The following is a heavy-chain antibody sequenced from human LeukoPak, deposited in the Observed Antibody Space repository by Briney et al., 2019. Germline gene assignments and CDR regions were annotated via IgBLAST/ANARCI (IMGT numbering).Heavy chain of an antibody. Sequence: SETLSLTCTVSGGSISSYYWSWIRQPPGKGLEWIGYIYYSGSTNYNPSLKSRVTISVDTSKNQFSLKLSSVTAADTAVYYCARGGARWYGWFDPWGQETLVTVSS. CDR3: ARGGARWYGWFDP. CDR1: GGSISSYY. J-gene: IGHJ5*02. D-gene: IGHD6-13*01. V-gene: IGHV4-59*01. CDR2: IYYSGST.